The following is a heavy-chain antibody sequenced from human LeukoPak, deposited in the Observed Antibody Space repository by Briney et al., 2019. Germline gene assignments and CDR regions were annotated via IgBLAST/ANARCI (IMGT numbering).Heavy chain of an antibody. CDR2: VDSDGSST. D-gene: IGHD3-10*01. V-gene: IGHV3-74*01. J-gene: IGHJ3*01. CDR1: GFTFSPYW. CDR3: ARGGSYHAFDV. Sequence: PGGSLRLSCAASGFTFSPYWMHWVRQGPGKGLVWVARVDSDGSSTIYADSVKGRLTISRDNAQNTLYLQMDSLRAEDTAVYYCARGGSYHAFDVWGQGTMVTVSS.